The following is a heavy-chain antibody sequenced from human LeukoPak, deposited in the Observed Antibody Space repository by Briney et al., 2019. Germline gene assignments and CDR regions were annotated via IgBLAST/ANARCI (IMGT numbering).Heavy chain of an antibody. CDR3: ARASYSYDISGWVPFDY. J-gene: IGHJ4*02. V-gene: IGHV4-4*07. Sequence: PSETLSLTCTVSGGSISSFYWSWIRQPAGKGLEWIGRIYTSGSTTYNPSLKSRVTISGDTSENQFSLRLSSVTAADTAVYYCARASYSYDISGWVPFDYWGQGTLVTVSS. CDR2: IYTSGST. D-gene: IGHD3-22*01. CDR1: GGSISSFY.